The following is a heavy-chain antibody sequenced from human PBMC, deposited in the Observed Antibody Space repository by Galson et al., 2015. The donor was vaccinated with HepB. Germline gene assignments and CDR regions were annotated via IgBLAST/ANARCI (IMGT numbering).Heavy chain of an antibody. CDR3: VRILYNWNLNYYYGMDV. D-gene: IGHD1-20*01. V-gene: IGHV3-66*02. CDR1: RFTGSSDY. Sequence: SLRLSCAASRFTGSSDYMNWVRQAPWKGLEWGSVIYTGCSTYYADSVKGRFTISRANSKNTVYLQMNSLRPEDTAVYYCVRILYNWNLNYYYGMDVWGQGTTVTVSS. CDR2: IYTGCST. J-gene: IGHJ6*02.